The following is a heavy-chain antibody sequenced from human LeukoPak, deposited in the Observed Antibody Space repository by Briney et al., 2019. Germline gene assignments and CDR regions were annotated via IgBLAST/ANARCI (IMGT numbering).Heavy chain of an antibody. Sequence: GGSLRLSCAASGFIVNSYAMSWVRQAPGKGLAWVSLIYSDGVTQYADSVKGRFTISRDNSKNTLYLQMDSLRDEDTAVYFCARDRAEGKTWVEFDPWGQGTLVTVSS. V-gene: IGHV3-66*02. J-gene: IGHJ5*02. CDR3: ARDRAEGKTWVEFDP. CDR2: IYSDGVT. CDR1: GFIVNSYA.